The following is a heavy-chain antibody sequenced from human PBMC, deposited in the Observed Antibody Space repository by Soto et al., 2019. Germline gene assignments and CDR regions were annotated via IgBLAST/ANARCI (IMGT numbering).Heavy chain of an antibody. Sequence: SETLSLTCTVSGGSISSYYWSWIRQPPGKGLEWIGYIYYSGSTNYNPSLKSRVTISVDTSKNQFSLKLSSVTAADTAVYYCARAWYYYGSGSYLVLSDAFDIWGQGTMVTVSS. CDR1: GGSISSYY. V-gene: IGHV4-59*12. J-gene: IGHJ3*02. CDR3: ARAWYYYGSGSYLVLSDAFDI. CDR2: IYYSGST. D-gene: IGHD3-10*01.